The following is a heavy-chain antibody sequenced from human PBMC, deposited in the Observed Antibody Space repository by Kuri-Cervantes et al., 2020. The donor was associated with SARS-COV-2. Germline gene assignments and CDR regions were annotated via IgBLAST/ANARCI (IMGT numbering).Heavy chain of an antibody. J-gene: IGHJ4*02. CDR1: GYTFTSYG. Sequence: AAVKVSCKASGYTFTSYGISWVRQAPGQGLEWMGWISAYNGNTNYAQKLQGSGTITTDTSTSTAYMELRSLRSDDTAVYYFARDRLAAAGTTEHRHWGQGTLVTVSS. CDR3: ARDRLAAAGTTEHRH. CDR2: ISAYNGNT. D-gene: IGHD6-13*01. V-gene: IGHV1-18*01.